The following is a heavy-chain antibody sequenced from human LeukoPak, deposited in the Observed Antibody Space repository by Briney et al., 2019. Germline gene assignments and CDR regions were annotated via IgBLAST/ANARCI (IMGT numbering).Heavy chain of an antibody. CDR2: TRNSDNNM. Sequence: GGSLRLSCAASGFTFIDYNMGWMRQAPGKGLEWVSYTRNSDNNMFYADSVKGRFTISRDNAKYSVYLQMNSLRAEDTAVYYCARRIAGDGSHAFDIWGQGTMVTVSS. D-gene: IGHD6-19*01. CDR1: GFTFIDYN. V-gene: IGHV3-11*01. J-gene: IGHJ3*02. CDR3: ARRIAGDGSHAFDI.